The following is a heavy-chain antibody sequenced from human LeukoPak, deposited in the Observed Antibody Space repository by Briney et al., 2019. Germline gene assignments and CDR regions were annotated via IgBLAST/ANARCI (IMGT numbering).Heavy chain of an antibody. V-gene: IGHV4-34*01. CDR1: GGSFSGYY. Sequence: SETLSLTRAVYGGSFSGYYWSWIRQPPGKGLEWIGEINHSGSTNYNPSLKSRVTISVDTSKNQFSLKLSSVTAADTAVYYCARSDGSYAKFDYWGQGTLVTVSS. J-gene: IGHJ4*02. CDR2: INHSGST. D-gene: IGHD1-26*01. CDR3: ARSDGSYAKFDY.